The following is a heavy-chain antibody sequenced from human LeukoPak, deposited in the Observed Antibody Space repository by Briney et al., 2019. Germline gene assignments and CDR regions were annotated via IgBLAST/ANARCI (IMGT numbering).Heavy chain of an antibody. CDR2: IYHSGVT. CDR1: GYSIGSDFF. CDR3: ARLRTGFYGHY. Sequence: PSETLSLTCAVSGYSIGSDFFWGWIRQPPGKGLEWIGNIYHSGVTNYNPSLKSRVTISVDTSKNQFSLQLSFVTAADTAVYYCARLRTGFYGHYWGQGTLVTVSS. J-gene: IGHJ4*02. V-gene: IGHV4-38-2*01. D-gene: IGHD3/OR15-3a*01.